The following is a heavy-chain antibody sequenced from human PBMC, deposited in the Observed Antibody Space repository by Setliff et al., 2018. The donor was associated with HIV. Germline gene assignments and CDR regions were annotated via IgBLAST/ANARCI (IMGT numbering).Heavy chain of an antibody. CDR2: INHSGST. J-gene: IGHJ4*02. D-gene: IGHD1-26*01. CDR3: AGGPGTTSIDY. V-gene: IGHV4-34*01. Sequence: SETLSLTCAVYGGSFSGDYWSWIRQPQGKGLEWIGEINHSGSTNYNKSLWSRVTISLDASRNQFSLELTSVTAADTAVYYCAGGPGTTSIDYWAQGTLVTVSS. CDR1: GGSFSGDY.